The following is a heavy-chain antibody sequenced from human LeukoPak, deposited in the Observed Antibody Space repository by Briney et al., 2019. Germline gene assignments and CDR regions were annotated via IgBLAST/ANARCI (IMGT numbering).Heavy chain of an antibody. D-gene: IGHD3-3*01. CDR2: VHLDGRT. CDR3: AREGGFYRPLDY. V-gene: IGHV4-4*02. J-gene: IGHJ4*02. CDR1: GGSVINTNW. Sequence: PSETLSLTCGVSGGSVINTNWWTWVRQPPGKGLEWIGEVHLDGRTNYNPSLESRPTMSVDVSENQVSLKLTSVTAADTAVYYCAREGGFYRPLDYSGQGTLVTVSS.